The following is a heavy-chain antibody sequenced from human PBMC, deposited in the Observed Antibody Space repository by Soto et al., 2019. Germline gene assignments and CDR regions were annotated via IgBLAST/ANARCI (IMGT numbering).Heavy chain of an antibody. CDR1: GDSVSKYY. Sequence: SETLSLTCTVSGDSVSKYYWNWIRQPAGKGLEWIGRIYTTRSPNYNPSLKSRVTMSVDTSKNQFSLKLNLSSVTAADTAVYYCARSPAYGDYANLDTWDQGILVTVSS. J-gene: IGHJ5*02. CDR3: ARSPAYGDYANLDT. CDR2: IYTTRSP. V-gene: IGHV4-4*07. D-gene: IGHD4-17*01.